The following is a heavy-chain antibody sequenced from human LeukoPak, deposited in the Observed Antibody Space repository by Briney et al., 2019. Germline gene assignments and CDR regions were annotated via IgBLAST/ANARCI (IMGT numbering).Heavy chain of an antibody. V-gene: IGHV3-53*01. J-gene: IGHJ3*02. Sequence: GGSLRLSCAASGFTVSDNYMTWVRQAPGKGLEWVSSIYSAGATRYAESVKGRFTISRDNSKNTLYLQMNSLRAEDMAVYYCARIEWERLGRAFDIWGQGTMVTVSS. D-gene: IGHD1-26*01. CDR3: ARIEWERLGRAFDI. CDR1: GFTVSDNY. CDR2: IYSAGAT.